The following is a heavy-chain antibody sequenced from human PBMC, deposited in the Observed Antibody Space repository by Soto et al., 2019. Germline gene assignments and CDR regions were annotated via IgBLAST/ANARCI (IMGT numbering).Heavy chain of an antibody. Sequence: PGESLKISCKGSGYTFTTYWIGWVRQMPGTGLEWMGIVSSGDSNTRYSPSFQGQVTISADKSINTAYLQWSSLKASDTAMYYCARGCYGDNSEDAFYIWGPGTMVTVSS. CDR1: GYTFTTYW. CDR2: VSSGDSNT. D-gene: IGHD2-21*01. J-gene: IGHJ3*02. CDR3: ARGCYGDNSEDAFYI. V-gene: IGHV5-51*01.